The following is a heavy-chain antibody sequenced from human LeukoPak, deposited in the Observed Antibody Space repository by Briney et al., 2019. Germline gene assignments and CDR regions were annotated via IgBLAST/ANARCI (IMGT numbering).Heavy chain of an antibody. Sequence: GGSLRLSCEASGFTFSGNWMHWVRQAPGRGRVWVSRINGDGRATYYADSLKGRFTISRDNAKNTVYLQMNSLGAEDTAVYYCARGIAGAWGFDCWGLGTLVTVSS. V-gene: IGHV3-74*01. D-gene: IGHD6-13*01. CDR3: ARGIAGAWGFDC. CDR2: INGDGRAT. CDR1: GFTFSGNW. J-gene: IGHJ4*02.